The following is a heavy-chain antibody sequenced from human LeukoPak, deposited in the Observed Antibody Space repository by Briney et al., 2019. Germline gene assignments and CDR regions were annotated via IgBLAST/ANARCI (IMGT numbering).Heavy chain of an antibody. D-gene: IGHD3-22*01. CDR2: INPNSGGT. Sequence: ASVTVSCKASGYTFTVYHMHWVRQAPGQGLEWMGWINPNSGGTNYAQKFQGRVTMTRDTSISTAYMELSRLRSDDTAVYYCARLSPTNYYDSSGLDYWGQGTLVTVSS. CDR3: ARLSPTNYYDSSGLDY. J-gene: IGHJ4*02. CDR1: GYTFTVYH. V-gene: IGHV1-2*02.